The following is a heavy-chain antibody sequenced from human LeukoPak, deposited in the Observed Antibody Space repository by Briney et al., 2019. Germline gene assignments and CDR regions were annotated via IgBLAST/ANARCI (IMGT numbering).Heavy chain of an antibody. J-gene: IGHJ4*02. Sequence: SETLSLTCAVYGGSFSGYYWSWIRQPPGKGLEWIGEINHSGSTNYNPSLKSRVTISVDTSKNQFSLKLSSVTAADTAVYYCARGERLRLEELSLHWLYWGQGTLVTVSS. D-gene: IGHD3-16*02. CDR1: GGSFSGYY. CDR2: INHSGST. V-gene: IGHV4-34*01. CDR3: ARGERLRLEELSLHWLY.